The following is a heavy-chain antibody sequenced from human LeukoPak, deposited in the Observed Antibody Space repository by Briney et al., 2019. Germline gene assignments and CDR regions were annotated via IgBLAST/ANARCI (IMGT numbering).Heavy chain of an antibody. D-gene: IGHD1-26*01. J-gene: IGHJ4*02. CDR3: AREFGRGSYYGY. CDR2: FSGGGDS. Sequence: GGTLRLSCAASGFTSGVYATSWVRQAPGKGLEWVSAFSGGGDSFYADSVRGRFSVSADKSKNILYLQMNSLRAEDTAVYYCAREFGRGSYYGYWGQGTLVTVSS. CDR1: GFTSGVYA. V-gene: IGHV3-23*01.